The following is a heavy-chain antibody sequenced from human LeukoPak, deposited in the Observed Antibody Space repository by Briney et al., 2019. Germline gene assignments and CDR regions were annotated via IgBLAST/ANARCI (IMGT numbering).Heavy chain of an antibody. CDR2: IYHSGST. D-gene: IGHD3-10*01. Sequence: SETLSLTCTVSGGSISSINWWGWVRQPPGKGLEWIGEIYHSGSTNYNPSLKSRVTISVDKSKNQFSLKLSSVTAADTAVYYCARHRGYTVRGKVNYMDVWGKGTTVTISS. CDR3: ARHRGYTVRGKVNYMDV. CDR1: GGSISSINW. V-gene: IGHV4-4*02. J-gene: IGHJ6*03.